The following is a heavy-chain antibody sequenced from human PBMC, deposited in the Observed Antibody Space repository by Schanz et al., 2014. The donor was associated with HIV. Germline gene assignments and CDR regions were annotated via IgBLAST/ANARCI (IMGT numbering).Heavy chain of an antibody. CDR2: IWYDGRNK. CDR3: ARGDGGYWYYFDY. V-gene: IGHV3-33*01. J-gene: IGHJ4*02. Sequence: QVQLVESGGGVVQPGTSLRLSCVASGFTFSNDGMHWVRQAPGKGLEWVAVIWYDGRNKYYADSVKGRFTISRDNSKNTLYLQMNSLRAEDTAVYYCARGDGGYWYYFDYWGQGTLVTVSS. CDR1: GFTFSNDG. D-gene: IGHD5-12*01.